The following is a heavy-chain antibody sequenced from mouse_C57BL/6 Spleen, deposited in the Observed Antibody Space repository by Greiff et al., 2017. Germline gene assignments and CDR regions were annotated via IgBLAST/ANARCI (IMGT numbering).Heavy chain of an antibody. CDR1: GYSFTRYY. V-gene: IGHV1-66*01. CDR3: ARGWDYDYDGRVAY. J-gene: IGHJ3*01. CDR2: IYPGSGNT. Sequence: QVQLQQSGPVLVKPGASVKISCKASGYSFTRYYIHWVKQRPGQGLEWIGWIYPGSGNTKYHEKFKGKATLTAATSSSTAYMQLSSLTSEDSAVYYCARGWDYDYDGRVAYWGQGTLVTVSA. D-gene: IGHD2-4*01.